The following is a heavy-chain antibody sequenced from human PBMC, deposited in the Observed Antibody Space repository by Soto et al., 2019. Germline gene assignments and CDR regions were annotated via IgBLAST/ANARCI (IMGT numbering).Heavy chain of an antibody. CDR3: ARARTKGQWNTDHAFDI. D-gene: IGHD1-1*01. J-gene: IGHJ3*02. CDR1: GFTFSSYG. Sequence: QVQLVESGGGVVQPGRSLRLSCAASGFTFSSYGMHWVRQAPGKGLEWVAVIWYDGSNKYYADFVKGRFNSSRDNSKNTLYLQMNSLRAETTAVYYCARARTKGQWNTDHAFDIWGQGTMVTDSS. CDR2: IWYDGSNK. V-gene: IGHV3-33*01.